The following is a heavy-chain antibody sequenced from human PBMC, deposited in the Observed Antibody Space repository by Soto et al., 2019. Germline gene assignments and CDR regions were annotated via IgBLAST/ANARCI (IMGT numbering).Heavy chain of an antibody. CDR2: IYYSGST. CDR3: ARKWGWYFDF. Sequence: QVQLQESGPGLVKPSETLSLTCTVSGGSISSYYWSWIRQPPGKGLEWIGYIYYSGSTNYNPSLKSRVTISVDTSKNQFSLKLSSVTAADTAVYYCARKWGWYFDFWGRGTLVTFSS. J-gene: IGHJ2*01. CDR1: GGSISSYY. V-gene: IGHV4-59*08. D-gene: IGHD1-26*01.